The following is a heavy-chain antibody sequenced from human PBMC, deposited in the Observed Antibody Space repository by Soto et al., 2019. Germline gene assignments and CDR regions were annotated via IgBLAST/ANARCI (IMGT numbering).Heavy chain of an antibody. Sequence: GESLKISCKGSGYSFATYWIGWVRQMPGKGLEWMGIIYPGDSDTRYSPSFRGQVTISADKSISTAYLQWSSLKASDTAIYYCARRYCSSTSCWTRFDPWGQGTLVTVSS. CDR2: IYPGDSDT. J-gene: IGHJ5*02. V-gene: IGHV5-51*01. CDR1: GYSFATYW. CDR3: ARRYCSSTSCWTRFDP. D-gene: IGHD2-2*01.